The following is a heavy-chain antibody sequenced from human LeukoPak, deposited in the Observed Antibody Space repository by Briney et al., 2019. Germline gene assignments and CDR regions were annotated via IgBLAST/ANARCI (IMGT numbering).Heavy chain of an antibody. Sequence: GASVKVSCKTSGYTFTTCAVHWVRQAPGQRLEWMGWIHADSGNTKYSQKLQGRVAIAGDTSASTIYMELTSLRIEDTAVYFCTIGLAGDWDAFDIWGLGTMVTVSS. CDR2: IHADSGNT. V-gene: IGHV1-3*01. CDR1: GYTFTTCA. J-gene: IGHJ3*02. D-gene: IGHD6-19*01. CDR3: TIGLAGDWDAFDI.